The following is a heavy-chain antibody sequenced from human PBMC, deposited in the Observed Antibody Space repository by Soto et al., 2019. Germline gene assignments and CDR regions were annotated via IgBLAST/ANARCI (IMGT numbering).Heavy chain of an antibody. Sequence: SGPTLVNPTQTLTLTCTFSGFSLSTREVGVGWIRQPPGKALEWLALIYWDDDKRYSPSLKSRLTITKDTSKNQVVLTMTNMAPVDTAPFSCAHLTVYGGNRVYFAYPGQGTLGTVSS. CDR2: IYWDDDK. CDR1: GFSLSTREVG. D-gene: IGHD4-17*01. CDR3: AHLTVYGGNRVYFAY. J-gene: IGHJ4*02. V-gene: IGHV2-5*02.